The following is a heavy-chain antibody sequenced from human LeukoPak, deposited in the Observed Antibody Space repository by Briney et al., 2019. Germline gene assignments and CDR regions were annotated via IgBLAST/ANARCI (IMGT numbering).Heavy chain of an antibody. CDR2: IYSGGRT. V-gene: IGHV3-66*01. J-gene: IGHJ4*02. Sequence: GGSLRLSCAASGFTVSRNYMSWVRQAPGKGLEWVSVIYSGGRTYYADSVKGRFTISRDNSKNTLYLQMNSLRAEDTAVYYCARAGPSSSWHQFDYWGQGTLVTVSS. D-gene: IGHD6-13*01. CDR1: GFTVSRNY. CDR3: ARAGPSSSWHQFDY.